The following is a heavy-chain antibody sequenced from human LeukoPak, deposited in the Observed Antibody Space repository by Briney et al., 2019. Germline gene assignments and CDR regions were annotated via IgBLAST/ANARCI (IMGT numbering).Heavy chain of an antibody. Sequence: GGSLRLSCAASGFTFSSYGMSWVRQAPGKGLEWVSGISGSGGSAYYADSVKGRFTISRANSKNTVFLQMNSLRADDTAVYYCAKDSQTLDALDIWGQGTMVTVSS. CDR1: GFTFSSYG. CDR2: ISGSGGSA. J-gene: IGHJ3*02. CDR3: AKDSQTLDALDI. V-gene: IGHV3-23*01.